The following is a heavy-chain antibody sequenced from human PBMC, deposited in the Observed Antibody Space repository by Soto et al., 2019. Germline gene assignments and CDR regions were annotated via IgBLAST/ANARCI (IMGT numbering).Heavy chain of an antibody. CDR2: IYYSGST. J-gene: IGHJ4*02. CDR1: GGSISSGGYY. Sequence: QVQLQESGPGLVKPSQTLSLTCTVSGGSISSGGYYWSWIRQHPGKGLEWIGYIYYSGSTYYNPSLKIRVTISVDTSKNQFSLKLSSVTAADTAVYYCARGPYYYDSSGYYYVPFDYWGQGTLVTVSS. D-gene: IGHD3-22*01. V-gene: IGHV4-31*03. CDR3: ARGPYYYDSSGYYYVPFDY.